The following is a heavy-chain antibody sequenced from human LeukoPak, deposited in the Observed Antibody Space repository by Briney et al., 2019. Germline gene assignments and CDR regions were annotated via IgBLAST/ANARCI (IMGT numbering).Heavy chain of an antibody. CDR1: GGSFSPYY. V-gene: IGHV4-34*01. D-gene: IGHD2-21*02. CDR3: ARGGFYCGGDCYADY. J-gene: IGHJ4*02. Sequence: SETLSLTCAVYGGSFSPYYWSWIRQPPGKGLEWIGEINHSGSTNYNPSLKSRVTISVDTSKNQFSLRLSSVTAADAAVYYCARGGFYCGGDCYADYWGQGTLVTVSS. CDR2: INHSGST.